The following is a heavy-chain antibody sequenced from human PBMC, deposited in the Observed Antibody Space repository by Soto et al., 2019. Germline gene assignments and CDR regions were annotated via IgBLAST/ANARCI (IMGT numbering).Heavy chain of an antibody. Sequence: PSQTLSLTCAVSGGSISSINWWSWVRQPPGKGLEWIGEIYHSGSTNYNPSLKSRVTISVDKSKNQFSLKLSSVTAADTAVYYCARGDCSGGRCNSVDIWGQGTMVTVSS. D-gene: IGHD2-15*01. V-gene: IGHV4-4*02. J-gene: IGHJ3*02. CDR3: ARGDCSGGRCNSVDI. CDR1: GGSISSINW. CDR2: IYHSGST.